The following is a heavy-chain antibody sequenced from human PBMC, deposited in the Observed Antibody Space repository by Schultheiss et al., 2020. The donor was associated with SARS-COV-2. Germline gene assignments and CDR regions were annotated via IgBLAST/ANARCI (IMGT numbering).Heavy chain of an antibody. CDR2: IYYSGST. CDR3: ARDKHCSSTSCITGHYYYGMDV. CDR1: GGSISSSSYY. D-gene: IGHD2-2*01. J-gene: IGHJ6*02. Sequence: SETLSLTCTVSGGSISSSSYYWGWIRQPPGKGLEWIGYIYYSGSTYYNPSLKSLVTISVDTSKNQFSLKLSSVTAADTAVYYCARDKHCSSTSCITGHYYYGMDVWGQGTTVTVSS. V-gene: IGHV4-31*01.